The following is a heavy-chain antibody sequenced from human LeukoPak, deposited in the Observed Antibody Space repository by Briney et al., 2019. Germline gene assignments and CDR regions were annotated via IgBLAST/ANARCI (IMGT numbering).Heavy chain of an antibody. CDR1: GFTFSSYS. V-gene: IGHV3-21*01. CDR3: ARDSEYCSCSWYPCWFDP. Sequence: GSLRLSCAASGFTFSSYSMNWVRQAPGKGLEWVSSISSSSSYIYYADSVKGRFTISRDNAKNSLYLQMNSLRAEDTAVYYCARDSEYCSCSWYPCWFDPWGQGTLVTVSS. CDR2: ISSSSSYI. D-gene: IGHD6-13*01. J-gene: IGHJ5*02.